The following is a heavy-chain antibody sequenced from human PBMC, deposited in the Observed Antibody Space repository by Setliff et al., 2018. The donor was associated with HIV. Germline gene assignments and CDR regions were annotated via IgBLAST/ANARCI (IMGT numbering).Heavy chain of an antibody. J-gene: IGHJ5*02. Sequence: PSETLSLTCTVSGGSISTYYWSWIRQAPGRGLEWIGYIYYTGRTNYNPSLKSRVTMSLDSSKKQFSLKLSSVTAADTAVYFCVRDVGGFTVFAVPRGGFDPWGQGTLVTVSS. CDR2: IYYTGRT. CDR3: VRDVGGFTVFAVPRGGFDP. V-gene: IGHV4-59*01. CDR1: GGSISTYY. D-gene: IGHD3-3*01.